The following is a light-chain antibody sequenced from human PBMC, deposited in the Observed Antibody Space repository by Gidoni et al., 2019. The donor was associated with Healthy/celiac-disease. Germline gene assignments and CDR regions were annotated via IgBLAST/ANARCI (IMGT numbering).Light chain of an antibody. J-gene: IGKJ3*01. CDR1: QGISSY. CDR2: AAS. Sequence: DPVPITCRASQGISSYLAWYQQNPGKALKLLLDAASTLQSGVPSRFSGSGSGTDFTLTISCLQSEDFATYYCQQYYSYPFTFGPGTKVDIK. CDR3: QQYYSYPFT. V-gene: IGKV1-8*01.